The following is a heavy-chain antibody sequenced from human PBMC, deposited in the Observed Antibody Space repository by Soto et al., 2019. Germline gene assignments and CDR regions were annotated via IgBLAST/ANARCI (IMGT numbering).Heavy chain of an antibody. CDR1: GYTFTSYD. V-gene: IGHV1-18*01. J-gene: IGHJ4*02. CDR2: ISAYNGNT. D-gene: IGHD2-15*01. Sequence: ASVKVCCKASGYTFTSYDMKWVRQATGQGLEWMGWISAYNGNTNYAQKLQGRVTMTRDTSTSTVYMELSSLRSEDTAVYYCARVYCSGGSCYSIDYWGQGTLVTVS. CDR3: ARVYCSGGSCYSIDY.